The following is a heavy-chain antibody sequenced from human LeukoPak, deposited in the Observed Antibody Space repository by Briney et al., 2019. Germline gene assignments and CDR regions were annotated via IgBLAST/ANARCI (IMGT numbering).Heavy chain of an antibody. CDR1: GYSFTSYW. CDR2: IYPGDSDT. V-gene: IGHV5-51*01. Sequence: GESLKISCKGSGYSFTSYWIGWVRQMPGKGLEWMGIIYPGDSDTRYSPSFQGQVTISADKSISTAYLQWSSLKASDTAMSYCARHRLNYYGSGSYSGLDYWGQGTLVTVSS. J-gene: IGHJ4*02. CDR3: ARHRLNYYGSGSYSGLDY. D-gene: IGHD3-10*01.